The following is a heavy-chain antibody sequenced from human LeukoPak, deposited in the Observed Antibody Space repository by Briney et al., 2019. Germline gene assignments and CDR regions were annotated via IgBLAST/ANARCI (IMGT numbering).Heavy chain of an antibody. CDR1: GDSISSYF. CDR2: VYSSGST. V-gene: IGHV4-4*07. Sequence: SETLSLTCTVSGDSISSYFWSWIRQPAGKGLEWIGRVYSSGSTNYNPSLKSRVTMSVDRSKNQFSLKLSSVTAADTAVYYCARRITGDGYFDYWGQGTLVTVSS. D-gene: IGHD7-27*01. J-gene: IGHJ4*02. CDR3: ARRITGDGYFDY.